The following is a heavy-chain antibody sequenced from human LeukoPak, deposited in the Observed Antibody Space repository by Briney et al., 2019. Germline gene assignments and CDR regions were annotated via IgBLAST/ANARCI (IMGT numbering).Heavy chain of an antibody. CDR3: ASPIAAAISNWYFDL. V-gene: IGHV1-2*02. CDR2: INPNSGGT. D-gene: IGHD6-13*01. CDR1: GYTFTGYY. Sequence: ASVKVSCKASGYTFTGYYMHWVRQAPGQGLEWMGWINPNSGGTNYAQKFQGRVTMTRGTSISTAYMELSRLRSDDTAVYYCASPIAAAISNWYFDLWGRGTLVTVSS. J-gene: IGHJ2*01.